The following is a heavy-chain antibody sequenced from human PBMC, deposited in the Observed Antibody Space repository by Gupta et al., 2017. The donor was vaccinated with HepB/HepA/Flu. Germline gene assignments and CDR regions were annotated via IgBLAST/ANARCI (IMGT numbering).Heavy chain of an antibody. CDR1: GFTYSTCA. Sequence: QVQLVESGGGVVQPGRSLRLSCAASGFTYSTCAMHWVRQAPGKGLEWVALILYDGSSTYYADSVKGRFTISRDNSKNALYLQMDRLRTEGTADYYCARDRDSSGWYLDYWGQGTQVTVSS. J-gene: IGHJ4*02. D-gene: IGHD6-19*01. CDR2: ILYDGSST. V-gene: IGHV3-30-3*01. CDR3: ARDRDSSGWYLDY.